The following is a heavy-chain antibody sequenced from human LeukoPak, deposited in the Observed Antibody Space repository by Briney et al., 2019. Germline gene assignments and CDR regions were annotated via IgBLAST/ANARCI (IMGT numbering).Heavy chain of an antibody. J-gene: IGHJ5*02. Sequence: GGPLRLSCAASGFPFSSYGMHWVRQAPGKGLEWVAVIWYDGSNKYYADSVKARFTISRDNSKNTLYLQMNSLRAEDTAVYYCARDRVWFDPWGQGTLVTVSS. D-gene: IGHD6-13*01. CDR1: GFPFSSYG. V-gene: IGHV3-33*01. CDR2: IWYDGSNK. CDR3: ARDRVWFDP.